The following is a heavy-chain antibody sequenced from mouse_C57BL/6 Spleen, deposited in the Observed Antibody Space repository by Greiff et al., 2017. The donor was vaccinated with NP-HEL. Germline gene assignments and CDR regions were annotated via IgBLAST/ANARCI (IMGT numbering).Heavy chain of an antibody. CDR1: GYTFTEYT. V-gene: IGHV1-62-2*01. D-gene: IGHD2-5*01. CDR3: ARHEEGAYYSNFQLGWFAY. J-gene: IGHJ3*01. CDR2: FYPGSGSI. Sequence: QVQLQQSGAELVKPGASVKLSCKASGYTFTEYTIHWVKQRSGQGLEWIGWFYPGSGSIKYNEKFKDKATLTADISSSTVYMELSRLTSEDSAVYFCARHEEGAYYSNFQLGWFAYWGQGTLVTVSA.